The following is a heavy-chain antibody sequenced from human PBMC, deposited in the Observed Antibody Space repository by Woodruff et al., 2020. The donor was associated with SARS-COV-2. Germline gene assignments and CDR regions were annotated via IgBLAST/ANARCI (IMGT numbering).Heavy chain of an antibody. J-gene: IGHJ4*02. D-gene: IGHD3-22*01. Sequence: VSGISWNSGSIGYADSVKGRFTISRDNAKNSLYLQMNSLRAEDTALYYCAKADDSSGYSWGQGTLVTVSS. V-gene: IGHV3-9*01. CDR3: AKADDSSGYS. CDR2: ISWNSGSI.